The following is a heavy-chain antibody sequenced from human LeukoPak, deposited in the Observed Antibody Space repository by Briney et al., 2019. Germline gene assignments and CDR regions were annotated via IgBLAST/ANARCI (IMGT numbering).Heavy chain of an antibody. D-gene: IGHD2-21*01. V-gene: IGHV3-21*01. CDR3: ARDTFHPGLIDS. J-gene: IGHJ4*02. CDR1: GFTFSHYS. CDR2: ITSSSSRI. Sequence: GGSLRLSCAASGFTFSHYSIDWVRQAPGKGLERVASITSSSSRIYYADSVKGRFTISRDNAKNALYLQMNSLRAEDTAIYYCARDTFHPGLIDSWGQGTLVTVSS.